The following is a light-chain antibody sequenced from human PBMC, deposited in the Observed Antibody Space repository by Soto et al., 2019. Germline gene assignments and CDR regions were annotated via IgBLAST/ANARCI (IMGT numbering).Light chain of an antibody. CDR3: QQCNFYWT. CDR1: QTIGNW. Sequence: DIQMTQSPSTLPASVGDRVTITCRASQTIGNWLAWYQQKPGKVPKLLIYNVSSLESGGPSRFSGSGSGTEFPLTISSLQPDDFATYYCQQCNFYWTFGQGTKVEIK. CDR2: NVS. V-gene: IGKV1-5*03. J-gene: IGKJ1*01.